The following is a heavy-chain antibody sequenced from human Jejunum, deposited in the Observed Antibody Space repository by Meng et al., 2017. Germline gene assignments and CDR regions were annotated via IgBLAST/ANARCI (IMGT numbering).Heavy chain of an antibody. D-gene: IGHD7-27*01. Sequence: QVQLVECGGGLVKPGGSLRLSCAASGFTFSNHYMTWIRQAPGKGPEWVAYISTGATTIYYADSLKGRFTISRDDSKSSVYLQMNSLRDDDTAVYFCARGHWELNYWGQGTLVTVSS. J-gene: IGHJ4*02. CDR1: GFTFSNHY. V-gene: IGHV3-11*01. CDR2: ISTGATTI. CDR3: ARGHWELNY.